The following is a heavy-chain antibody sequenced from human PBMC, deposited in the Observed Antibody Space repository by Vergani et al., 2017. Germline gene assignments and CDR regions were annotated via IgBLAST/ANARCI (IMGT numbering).Heavy chain of an antibody. D-gene: IGHD5-24*01. CDR3: ARPRRDGYNYYYYYGMDV. V-gene: IGHV1-69*12. Sequence: QVQLVQSGAEVKKPGSSVKFSCKASGGTFSSYAISWVRQAPGQGLEWMGGIIPIFGTANYAQKFQGRVTITADESTSTAYMELSSLRSEDTAVYYCARPRRDGYNYYYYYGMDVWGQGTTVTVSS. CDR1: GGTFSSYA. CDR2: IIPIFGTA. J-gene: IGHJ6*02.